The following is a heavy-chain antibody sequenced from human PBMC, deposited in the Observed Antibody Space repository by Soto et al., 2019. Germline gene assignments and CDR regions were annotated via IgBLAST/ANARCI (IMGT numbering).Heavy chain of an antibody. V-gene: IGHV3-23*01. CDR1: GFTFSNYA. Sequence: EVQLLESGGGLVQPGGSLRLSCAASGFTFSNYAMTWVRQAPGKGLKWVSAISGSGGSTYYADSVKGRFTISRDNSKNTLYLQMDSLRAEDTAVYYCANPPPTMESTIYYYYGMDVWGQGTTVTVSS. D-gene: IGHD1-26*01. J-gene: IGHJ6*02. CDR3: ANPPPTMESTIYYYYGMDV. CDR2: ISGSGGST.